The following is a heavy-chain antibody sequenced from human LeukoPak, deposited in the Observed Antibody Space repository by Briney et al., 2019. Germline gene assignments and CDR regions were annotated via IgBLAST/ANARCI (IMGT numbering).Heavy chain of an antibody. CDR2: ISYDGSNK. CDR3: ANSPTSGY. V-gene: IGHV3-30*18. Sequence: GLESVAVISYDGSNKYYADSVKGRFTISRDNSKNTLYLQMNSLRAEDTAVYYCANSPTSGYWGQGTLVTVSS. J-gene: IGHJ4*02.